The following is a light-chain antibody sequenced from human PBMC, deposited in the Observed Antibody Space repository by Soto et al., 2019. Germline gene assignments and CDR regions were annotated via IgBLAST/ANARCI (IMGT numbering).Light chain of an antibody. J-gene: IGLJ2*01. V-gene: IGLV3-1*01. CDR3: QAWDSSTMV. CDR2: EDR. CDR1: KLGEKY. Sequence: SYELTQPPSVSVSPGQTASITCSGDKLGEKYACWYQQKPGQSPVLVIYEDRKRPSGIPERFSGSNSGNTATLTISGTQAMDEADYYCQAWDSSTMVFGGGTKLTVL.